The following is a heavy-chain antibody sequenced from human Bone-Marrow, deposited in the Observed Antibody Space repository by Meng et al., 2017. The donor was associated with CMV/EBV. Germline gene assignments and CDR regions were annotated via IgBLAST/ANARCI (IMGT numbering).Heavy chain of an antibody. D-gene: IGHD2-8*01. CDR3: ARDNPARRLKVYAKGVDS. J-gene: IGHJ4*02. CDR1: GFTFTDSS. Sequence: LSLTCEVSGFTFTDSSMNWIRQAPGKGLEWISYISGSGNTIYDADSVKGRFTISRDNAKNSLYLQMNNLRAEDTAVYYCARDNPARRLKVYAKGVDSWGQGTLVTVSS. CDR2: ISGSGNTI. V-gene: IGHV3-48*03.